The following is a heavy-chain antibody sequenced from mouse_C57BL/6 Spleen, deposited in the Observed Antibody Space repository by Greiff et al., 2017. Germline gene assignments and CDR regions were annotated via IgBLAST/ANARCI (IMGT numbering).Heavy chain of an antibody. Sequence: QVQLQQPGAELVKPGASVKMSCKASGYTFTSYWITWVKPRPGPGLEWIGDIYPGSGSTTYNEKFKSKATLTVDTSSSTAYMQLSSLTSEDSAVYYCARRDYGSSYDYWGQGTTLTVSS. D-gene: IGHD1-1*01. J-gene: IGHJ2*01. V-gene: IGHV1-55*01. CDR1: GYTFTSYW. CDR2: IYPGSGST. CDR3: ARRDYGSSYDY.